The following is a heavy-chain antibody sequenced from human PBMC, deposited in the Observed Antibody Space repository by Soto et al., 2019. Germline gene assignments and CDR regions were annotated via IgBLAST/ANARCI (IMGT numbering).Heavy chain of an antibody. D-gene: IGHD3-10*01. Sequence: GGSLRLSCAASGFTFSSYAMSWVRQAPGKGLEWVSAISGSGGSTYYADSVKGRFTISRDNSKNTLYLQMNSLRAEDTAVYYCAKVGTNYYGSGSSKSIDYWGQGTLVTVSS. CDR2: ISGSGGST. V-gene: IGHV3-23*01. CDR3: AKVGTNYYGSGSSKSIDY. J-gene: IGHJ4*02. CDR1: GFTFSSYA.